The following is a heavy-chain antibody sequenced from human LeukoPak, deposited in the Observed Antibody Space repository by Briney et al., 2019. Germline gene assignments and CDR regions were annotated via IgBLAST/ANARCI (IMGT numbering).Heavy chain of an antibody. J-gene: IGHJ5*02. Sequence: SETLSLTCTVSGYSISSGYYWGWIRQPPGKGLEWIGSIYHSGSTYYNPSLKSRVTISVDTSKNQFSLKLSSVTAADTAVYYCARWRGVKMVRGIRTGSWFDPWGQGTLVTVSS. D-gene: IGHD3-10*01. CDR2: IYHSGST. V-gene: IGHV4-38-2*02. CDR1: GYSISSGYY. CDR3: ARWRGVKMVRGIRTGSWFDP.